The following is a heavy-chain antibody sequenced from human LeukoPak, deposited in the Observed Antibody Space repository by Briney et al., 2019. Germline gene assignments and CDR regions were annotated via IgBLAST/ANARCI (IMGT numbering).Heavy chain of an antibody. V-gene: IGHV3-7*01. J-gene: IGHJ4*02. CDR3: ARALIGYYFDY. CDR2: IKQDGSDK. Sequence: GGSLRLSCAASGFTFSSHWMAWVRQAPGKGLEWVANIKQDGSDKYYLDSMKGRLTISRDNAKNSLYLQVNSLRVEDTAVYYCARALIGYYFDYWGQGTLVTVSS. CDR1: GFTFSSHW. D-gene: IGHD2-8*01.